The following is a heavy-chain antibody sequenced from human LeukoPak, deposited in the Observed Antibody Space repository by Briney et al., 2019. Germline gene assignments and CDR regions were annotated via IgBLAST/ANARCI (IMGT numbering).Heavy chain of an antibody. Sequence: SETLSLTCTVSGGSISSYYWSWIRQPPGKGLEWIGYIYYSGSTNYNPSLKSRVTISVDTSKNQFSLKLSSVTAADTAVYYCARTASSYYYDSSGYPFDYWGQGTLVTVSS. J-gene: IGHJ4*02. D-gene: IGHD3-22*01. CDR2: IYYSGST. CDR3: ARTASSYYYDSSGYPFDY. V-gene: IGHV4-59*01. CDR1: GGSISSYY.